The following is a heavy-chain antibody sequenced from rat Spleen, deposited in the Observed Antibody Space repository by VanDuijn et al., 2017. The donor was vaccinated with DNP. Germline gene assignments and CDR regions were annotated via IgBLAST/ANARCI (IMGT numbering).Heavy chain of an antibody. V-gene: IGHV5S13*01. CDR2: ISAGGTNT. J-gene: IGHJ2*01. CDR1: GLNFNDYW. Sequence: EVQLVESGGGLVQPGRSLKLSCVVSGLNFNDYWMGWVRQAPTKGLEWVASISAGGTNTYYRDSVKGRFTISRDNAKNTQYLQIDSLRSEDTATDSCATLDDYWGQGVMVTVSS. CDR3: ATLDDY.